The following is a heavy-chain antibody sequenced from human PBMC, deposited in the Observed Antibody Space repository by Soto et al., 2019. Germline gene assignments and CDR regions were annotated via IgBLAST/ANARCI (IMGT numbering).Heavy chain of an antibody. V-gene: IGHV1-69*08. J-gene: IGHJ4*02. D-gene: IGHD3-10*01. CDR2: IIPFHGVT. CDR1: GGTFSPYT. Sequence: QVQLVQSGAEVKKPGSSVKVSCKASGGTFSPYTINWVRQAPGQGLEWMGRIIPFHGVTNYAQKFQARVTITADKSTSKANMELSGLRFEDTAMYYCTRDWEITVSTWSFGGFWGRGTLVTVSS. CDR3: TRDWEITVSTWSFGGF.